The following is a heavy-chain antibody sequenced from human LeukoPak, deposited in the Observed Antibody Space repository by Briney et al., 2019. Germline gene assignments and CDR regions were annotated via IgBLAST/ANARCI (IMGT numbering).Heavy chain of an antibody. D-gene: IGHD5-12*01. CDR2: IYSSGST. CDR1: GGSISSGGYS. Sequence: SQTLSLTCAVSGGSISSGGYSWSWIRQPPGKGLEWVGYIYSSGSTNYSPSLKSRVTISVDTSKNQFSLKLYSVTAADTAVYYCARRYSGYGNAFDIWGQGTMVTVSS. J-gene: IGHJ3*02. CDR3: ARRYSGYGNAFDI. V-gene: IGHV4-30-4*07.